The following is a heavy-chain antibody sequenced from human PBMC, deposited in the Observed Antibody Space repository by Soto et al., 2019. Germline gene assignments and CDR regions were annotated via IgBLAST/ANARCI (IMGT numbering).Heavy chain of an antibody. CDR1: GGSVSSSSYY. Sequence: SETLSLTCTVSGGSVSSSSYYWTWIRQPPGKGLEWIGFIYYSGSTSYNPSLKGRVTISVDTAKNHFSLKMSSVTAADTAVYYCAGGRDGYNGAFDIWGQGTMVTVSS. V-gene: IGHV4-61*03. D-gene: IGHD5-12*01. CDR3: AGGRDGYNGAFDI. J-gene: IGHJ3*02. CDR2: IYYSGST.